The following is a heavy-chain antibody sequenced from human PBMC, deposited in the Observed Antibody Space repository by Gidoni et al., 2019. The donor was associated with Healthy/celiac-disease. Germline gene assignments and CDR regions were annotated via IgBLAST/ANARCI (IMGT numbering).Heavy chain of an antibody. V-gene: IGHV3-66*01. CDR1: GFTVSSNY. J-gene: IGHJ4*02. CDR2: IYSGGST. CDR3: ARDGGYCSSTSCAGLDY. D-gene: IGHD2-2*01. Sequence: EVQLVESGGGLVQPGGSLRLPCAASGFTVSSNYMSWVRQAPGKGLEWVSVIYSGGSTYYADSVKGRFTISRDNSKNTLYLQMNSLRAEDTAVYYCARDGGYCSSTSCAGLDYWGQGTLVTVSS.